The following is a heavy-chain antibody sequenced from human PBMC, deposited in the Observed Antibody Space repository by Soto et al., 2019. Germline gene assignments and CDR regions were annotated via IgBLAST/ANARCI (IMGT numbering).Heavy chain of an antibody. CDR2: ISYDGSNK. CDR3: TAPLNTGEPYGFDH. CDR1: GFTFSSHG. J-gene: IGHJ4*01. D-gene: IGHD7-27*01. V-gene: IGHV3-30*03. Sequence: VGSLRLSCAASGFTFSSHGMHWVRQAPGKGLEWVAVISYDGSNKYYADSVKGRFTISRDNSKNTLYLQMNSLRAEDTAVYYCTAPLNTGEPYGFDHWGQGTLVTVSS.